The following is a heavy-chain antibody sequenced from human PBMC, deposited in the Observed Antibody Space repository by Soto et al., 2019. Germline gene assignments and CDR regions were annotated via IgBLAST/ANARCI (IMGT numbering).Heavy chain of an antibody. Sequence: ASVKVSCKASGYTFTSYGISWVRQAPGQGLEWMGWISAYNGNTNYAQKLQGRVTMTTDTSTSTAYMELRSLRSDDTAVYYCASAARIKYDSSGYRRGMDVWGQGTTVTVSS. CDR3: ASAARIKYDSSGYRRGMDV. D-gene: IGHD3-22*01. CDR2: ISAYNGNT. V-gene: IGHV1-18*01. CDR1: GYTFTSYG. J-gene: IGHJ6*02.